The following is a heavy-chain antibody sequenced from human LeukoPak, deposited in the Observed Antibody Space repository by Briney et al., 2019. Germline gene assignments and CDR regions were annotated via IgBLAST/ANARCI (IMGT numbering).Heavy chain of an antibody. V-gene: IGHV3-7*01. D-gene: IGHD7-27*01. Sequence: GGSLRLSCAASGFTFSTYWMNWVRQAPGKGLEWVANIKQDGSDYVDSAKGRFTISRDNAKNSVYLQMNSLRAEDTAVYYCARDYGEWYFDYWGQGTLVTVSS. CDR3: ARDYGEWYFDY. CDR2: IKQDGS. J-gene: IGHJ4*02. CDR1: GFTFSTYW.